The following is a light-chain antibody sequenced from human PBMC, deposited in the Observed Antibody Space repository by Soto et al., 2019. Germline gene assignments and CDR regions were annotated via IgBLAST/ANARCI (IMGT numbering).Light chain of an antibody. J-gene: IGKJ1*01. CDR2: GAS. CDR3: QQYGSSPET. CDR1: QSVRSSY. Sequence: DIVLTQSPGTLSLSPGERATLSCRASQSVRSSYLAWYQQKPGQAPRLLIYGASSRPTGIPDRFSGSGSGTDFTLTISRLEPEDFAVYYCQQYGSSPETFGQGTKVEVK. V-gene: IGKV3-20*01.